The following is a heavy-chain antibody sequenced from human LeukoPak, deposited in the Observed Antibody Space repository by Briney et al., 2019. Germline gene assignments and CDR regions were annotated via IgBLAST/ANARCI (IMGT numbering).Heavy chain of an antibody. D-gene: IGHD2-15*01. Sequence: PSETLSLTCNVSGASTNDNNFYWKWIRQPAGESLEWIGRIFNGGSPNFNPSLMSRITISMDTSTNQFSLKVNSVTAADTAIYYCARGVVSPRSLNYMAVGGKGTLVTVSS. J-gene: IGHJ6*03. CDR3: ARGVVSPRSLNYMAV. CDR2: IFNGGSP. CDR1: GASTNDNNFY. V-gene: IGHV4-61*02.